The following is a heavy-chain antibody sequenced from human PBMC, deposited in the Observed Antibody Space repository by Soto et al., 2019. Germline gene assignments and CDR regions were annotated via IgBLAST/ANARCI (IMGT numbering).Heavy chain of an antibody. CDR1: GFTFSSYS. CDR2: ISSSSSTI. V-gene: IGHV3-48*01. CDR3: ARADSGYAHGYYYYGMDV. D-gene: IGHD5-12*01. Sequence: GGSLRLSCAASGFTFSSYSMNWVRQAPGKGLEWVSYISSSSSTIYYAESVKGRFTISRDNAKNSLYLQMNSLRAEDTAVYYCARADSGYAHGYYYYGMDVWGQGTTVTVSS. J-gene: IGHJ6*02.